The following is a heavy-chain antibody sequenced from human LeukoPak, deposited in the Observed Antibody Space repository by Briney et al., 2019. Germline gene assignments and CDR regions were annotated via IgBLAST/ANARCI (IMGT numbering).Heavy chain of an antibody. Sequence: SQTLSFTSTVSGGSICCGDYYWRWIRQPPGKGLEWIAYIYYSRSTYYNPSLKSRVSISVDTSKNQFPLKLGSVTAADTAVYYCAQGGDYSSSSVFDYWGQGTLVTVSS. D-gene: IGHD6-6*01. CDR3: AQGGDYSSSSVFDY. CDR1: GGSICCGDYY. J-gene: IGHJ4*02. CDR2: IYYSRST. V-gene: IGHV4-30-4*08.